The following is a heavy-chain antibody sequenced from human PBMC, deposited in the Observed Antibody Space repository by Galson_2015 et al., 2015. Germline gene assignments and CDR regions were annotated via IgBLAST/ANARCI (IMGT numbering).Heavy chain of an antibody. Sequence: SLRLSCAASGFTFTSYAMSWVRQAPGKGLEWVSAISGSVGSTYYADSVRGRFTISRDNSKNTLYLQMNSLRAVGAAVYYCAKDMTVTTRKSIDYWGQGTLVTVSS. CDR1: GFTFTSYA. V-gene: IGHV3-23*01. D-gene: IGHD4-17*01. J-gene: IGHJ4*02. CDR3: AKDMTVTTRKSIDY. CDR2: ISGSVGST.